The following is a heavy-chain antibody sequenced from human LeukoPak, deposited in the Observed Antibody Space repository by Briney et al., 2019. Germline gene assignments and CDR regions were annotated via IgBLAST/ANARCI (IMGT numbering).Heavy chain of an antibody. Sequence: SETLSLTCTVSGGPVSSYYWSWIRQPPGKGLEWIGFIYYSGSTNYNPSLKSRVTISVDTSKNQFSLKLNSVTAADTAVHYCARFLADSSGWNADSFDILGQGTMVNVS. CDR1: GGPVSSYY. V-gene: IGHV4-59*02. D-gene: IGHD6-19*01. J-gene: IGHJ3*02. CDR3: ARFLADSSGWNADSFDI. CDR2: IYYSGST.